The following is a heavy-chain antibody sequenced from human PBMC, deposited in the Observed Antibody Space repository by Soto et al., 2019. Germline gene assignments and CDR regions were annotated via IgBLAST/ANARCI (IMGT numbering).Heavy chain of an antibody. CDR2: ISSRSYTI. Sequence: GGSLRLSCAASGFTFSTYSMNWVRQAPGQGLEWVSYISSRSYTIYYVDSVKGRFTISRDNAKNSLYLQMNSLRDEDTAVYYCARGGSSSDNGLDVWGQGTTVTVSS. J-gene: IGHJ6*02. CDR1: GFTFSTYS. D-gene: IGHD6-6*01. CDR3: ARGGSSSDNGLDV. V-gene: IGHV3-48*02.